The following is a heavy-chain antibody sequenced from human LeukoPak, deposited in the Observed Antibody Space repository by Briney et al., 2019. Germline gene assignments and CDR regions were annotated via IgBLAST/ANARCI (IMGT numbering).Heavy chain of an antibody. CDR3: ARDRGSGSYTKLDY. V-gene: IGHV3-21*01. Sequence: GGSLRLSCGVSGFTFSSYSMNWVRQAPGKGLEWVSSISSSSSYIYYADSVKGRFTISRDNAKNSLYLQMNSLRAEDTAVYYCARDRGSGSYTKLDYWGQGTLVTVSS. CDR2: ISSSSSYI. CDR1: GFTFSSYS. D-gene: IGHD3-10*01. J-gene: IGHJ4*02.